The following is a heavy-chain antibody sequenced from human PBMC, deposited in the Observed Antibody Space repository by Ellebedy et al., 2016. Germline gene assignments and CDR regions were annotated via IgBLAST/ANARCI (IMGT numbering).Heavy chain of an antibody. CDR1: GYSFTSYW. CDR2: IYPGDSDT. CDR3: ARLVVVPAAMNYFDY. D-gene: IGHD2-2*01. J-gene: IGHJ4*02. V-gene: IGHV5-51*01. Sequence: GGSLRLSCKGSGYSFTSYWIGWVRQMPGKGLEWMGIIYPGDSDTRYSPSFQGQVTISADKSISTAYLQWSSLKASDTAMYYCARLVVVPAAMNYFDYWGQGTLVTVSS.